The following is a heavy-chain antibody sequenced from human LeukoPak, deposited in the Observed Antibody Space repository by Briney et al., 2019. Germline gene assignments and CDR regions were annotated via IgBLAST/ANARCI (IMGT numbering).Heavy chain of an antibody. CDR1: GGSFSGYY. CDR3: ARRQSRVVRYFDY. D-gene: IGHD2-21*01. V-gene: IGHV4-34*01. J-gene: IGHJ4*02. CDR2: INHSGST. Sequence: PSETLSLTCAVYGGSFSGYYWSWIRQPPGKGLEWIGEINHSGSTNYNPSLKSRVTISVDTSKNQFSLKLSSVTAADTAVYYCARRQSRVVRYFDYWGQGTLVTVSS.